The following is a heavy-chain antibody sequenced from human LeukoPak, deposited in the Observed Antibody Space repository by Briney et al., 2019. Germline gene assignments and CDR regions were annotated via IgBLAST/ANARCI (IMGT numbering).Heavy chain of an antibody. CDR1: GFTIHDHA. CDR2: IDWNSGRI. CDR3: AKDRGSYYYDSSGYTISDY. V-gene: IGHV3-9*01. J-gene: IGHJ4*02. D-gene: IGHD3-22*01. Sequence: PGGSLRLSCVGSGFTIHDHAMHWVRQAPGKGLEWVSGIDWNSGRIGYADSVKGRFTISRDNAKNSLYLQMNSPRAEDTAVYYCAKDRGSYYYDSSGYTISDYWGQGTLVTVSS.